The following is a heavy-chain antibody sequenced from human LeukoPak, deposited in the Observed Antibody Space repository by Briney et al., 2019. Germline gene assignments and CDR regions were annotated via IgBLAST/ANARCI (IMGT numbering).Heavy chain of an antibody. CDR2: INHSGST. Sequence: SETLSLTCAVYGGSFSGYYWSWIRQPPGKGLEWIGEINHSGSTNYNPSLKSRVTISVDTSKNQFSLKLSSVTAADTAVYYCARDHSSTVTTPHDAFDIWGQGTMVTVSS. CDR1: GGSFSGYY. D-gene: IGHD4-17*01. J-gene: IGHJ3*02. V-gene: IGHV4-34*01. CDR3: ARDHSSTVTTPHDAFDI.